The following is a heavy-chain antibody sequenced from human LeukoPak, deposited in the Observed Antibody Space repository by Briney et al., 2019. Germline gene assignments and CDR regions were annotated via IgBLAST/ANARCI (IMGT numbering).Heavy chain of an antibody. CDR2: ISYDGSKK. CDR1: GFPFSNFA. D-gene: IGHD3-22*01. Sequence: GGSLRLFCAASGFPFSNFALHWVRQAPSKGLEWVAIISYDGSKKYYADFVKGRFTISRDSSRHKLYLQINHLSAAETDVSFCARQGSGSFYYAGPDYYYYPPDYWGQGTLVTVSS. CDR3: ARQGSGSFYYAGPDYYYYPPDY. J-gene: IGHJ4*02. V-gene: IGHV3-30*04.